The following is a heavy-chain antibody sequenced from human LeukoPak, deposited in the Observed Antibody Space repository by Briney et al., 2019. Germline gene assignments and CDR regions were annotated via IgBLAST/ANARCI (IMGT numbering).Heavy chain of an antibody. CDR1: GFTFSSYA. CDR3: AKDRMSGTGFDY. Sequence: GGSLRLSCAASGFTFSSYAMSWVRQAPGKGREWVSAISGSGGSTYYADSVKGRFTISRDNSKNTLYLQMNSLRAEDTAVYYCAKDRMSGTGFDYWGQGTLVTVSS. V-gene: IGHV3-23*01. J-gene: IGHJ4*02. D-gene: IGHD1-1*01. CDR2: ISGSGGST.